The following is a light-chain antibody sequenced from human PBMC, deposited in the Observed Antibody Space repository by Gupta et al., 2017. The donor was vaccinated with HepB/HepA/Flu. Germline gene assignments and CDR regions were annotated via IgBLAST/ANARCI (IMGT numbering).Light chain of an antibody. J-gene: IGKJ1*01. V-gene: IGKV3-15*01. CDR1: QNISSN. CDR3: QQAYNWPTWT. CDR2: GVS. Sequence: EIVMTQSPATLSMSPGERATLSCRASQNISSNLAWYQQIPGQAPRLLIHGVSTRATGIPARFSGSGYGTEFTLTISSRQSEDFAVYYCQQAYNWPTWTFGQGTKVEIK.